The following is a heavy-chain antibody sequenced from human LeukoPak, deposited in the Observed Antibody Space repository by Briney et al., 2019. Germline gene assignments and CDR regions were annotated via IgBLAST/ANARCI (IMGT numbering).Heavy chain of an antibody. V-gene: IGHV3-21*01. Sequence: GVSLRLSCAASGFTFSSYSMNWVRQAPGKGLEWVSSIRSSSYIYYPDSVKGRFTISRDNAKNSLYLQMNSLRAEDRAVYYCARVQYYDFWSGNSYIDYWGQGTLVTVSS. CDR1: GFTFSSYS. CDR2: IRSSSYI. CDR3: ARVQYYDFWSGNSYIDY. J-gene: IGHJ4*02. D-gene: IGHD3-3*01.